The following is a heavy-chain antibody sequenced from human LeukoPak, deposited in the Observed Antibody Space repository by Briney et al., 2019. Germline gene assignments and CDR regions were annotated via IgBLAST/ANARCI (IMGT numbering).Heavy chain of an antibody. V-gene: IGHV5-10-1*01. CDR3: ARHGEYYDSSGYYSLRYWFDP. D-gene: IGHD3-22*01. CDR1: GYSFTSYW. Sequence: GESLKISCKGSGYSFTSYWISWVRQMPGKGLEWMGRIDPSDSNTNYSPSFQGHVTISADKSISTAYLQWSSLKASDTAMYYCARHGEYYDSSGYYSLRYWFDPWGQGTLVTVSS. J-gene: IGHJ5*02. CDR2: IDPSDSNT.